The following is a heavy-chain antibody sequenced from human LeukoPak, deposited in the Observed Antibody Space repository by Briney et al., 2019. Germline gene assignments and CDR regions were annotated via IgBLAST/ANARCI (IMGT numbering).Heavy chain of an antibody. V-gene: IGHV4-38-2*01. Sequence: RSETLSLTCAVSGYSISSGYYWGWIRQPPGKGLEWIGSIYHSGSTYYNPSLKSRVTISVDTSKNQFSLKLSSVTAADTAVYYCASLGITALDYWGQGTLVTVSS. CDR3: ASLGITALDY. CDR1: GYSISSGYY. CDR2: IYHSGST. J-gene: IGHJ4*02. D-gene: IGHD3-16*01.